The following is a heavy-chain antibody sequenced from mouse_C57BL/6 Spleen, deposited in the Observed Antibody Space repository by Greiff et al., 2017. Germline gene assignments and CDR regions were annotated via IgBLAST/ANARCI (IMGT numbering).Heavy chain of an antibody. CDR3: AREGQLRDYFDY. Sequence: VQLQQPGAELVRPGSSVKLSCKASGYTFTSYWMHWVKQRPIQGLEWIGNIDPSDSETHYNQKFKDKATLTVDKSSSTAYMQLSSLTSEDSAVXYCAREGQLRDYFDYWGQGTTLTVSS. CDR2: IDPSDSET. J-gene: IGHJ2*01. CDR1: GYTFTSYW. V-gene: IGHV1-52*01. D-gene: IGHD3-2*02.